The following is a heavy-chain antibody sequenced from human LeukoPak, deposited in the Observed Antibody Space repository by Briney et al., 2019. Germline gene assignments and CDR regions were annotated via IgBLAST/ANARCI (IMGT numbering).Heavy chain of an antibody. Sequence: SVKVSCKASGFTFTNSAVQWVRQARGQSLEWIGWIVVGSGNTNYAQKFQERVTITRDMSTSTAYMELSSLRSEDTAVYYCAADSGRDGYNYDYWGQGTLVTVSS. CDR3: AADSGRDGYNYDY. CDR1: GFTFTNSA. J-gene: IGHJ4*02. D-gene: IGHD5-24*01. V-gene: IGHV1-58*01. CDR2: IVVGSGNT.